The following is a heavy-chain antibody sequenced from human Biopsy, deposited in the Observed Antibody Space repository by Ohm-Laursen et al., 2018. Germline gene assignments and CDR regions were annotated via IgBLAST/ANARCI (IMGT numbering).Heavy chain of an antibody. CDR3: ARAVGTGGVFDS. V-gene: IGHV1-46*01. D-gene: IGHD5-18*01. J-gene: IGHJ4*02. Sequence: SVKVSCKTSGYIFTSYYIHWVRQAPGQGLEWMASINPSGGSTTYAQRFQGRLIMTRDTSTSSIYMELSSLRSEDTAIYFCARAVGTGGVFDSWGQGTLVTVSS. CDR2: INPSGGST. CDR1: GYIFTSYY.